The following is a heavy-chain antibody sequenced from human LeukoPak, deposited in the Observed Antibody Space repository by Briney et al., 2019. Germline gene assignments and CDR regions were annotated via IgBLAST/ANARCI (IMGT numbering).Heavy chain of an antibody. J-gene: IGHJ3*02. Sequence: PSETLSLTCTVSGGSISSYYWSWIRQPPGKGLEWIGYIYYSGSTNYNPSLKSRVTISVDTSKNQFSLKLSSETAADTAVYYCASRRDAFDIWGQGTMVTVSS. V-gene: IGHV4-59*08. CDR1: GGSISSYY. CDR2: IYYSGST. CDR3: ASRRDAFDI.